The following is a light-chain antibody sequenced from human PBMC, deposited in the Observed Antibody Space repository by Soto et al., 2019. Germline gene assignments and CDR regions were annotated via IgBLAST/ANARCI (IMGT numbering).Light chain of an antibody. CDR3: QQSSSTLYT. CDR2: AAS. CDR1: QSIGTK. V-gene: IGKV1-39*01. Sequence: DIQMTQSPSSLSASVGDRVTITCRASQSIGTKLSWYQQKPGKAPKLLIHAASSLQSGVPSRFSGSGSGTDFTLTISSLQPEDFAVYYYQQSSSTLYTFGQGTNLEIK. J-gene: IGKJ2*01.